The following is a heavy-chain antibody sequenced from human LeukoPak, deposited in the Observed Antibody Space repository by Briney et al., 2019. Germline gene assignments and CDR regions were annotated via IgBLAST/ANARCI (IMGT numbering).Heavy chain of an antibody. V-gene: IGHV4-39*02. Sequence: SETLSLTCTVSGGSISSSSYYWGWIRQPPGKGLEWIGSIYYSGNTYYNPSLQSRVTISVDTSKNQFSLKLSSVTAADTAVYYCSRESGPFSPSGHWGQGTLVTVTS. CDR3: SRESGPFSPSGH. CDR1: GGSISSSSYY. CDR2: IYYSGNT. J-gene: IGHJ4*02. D-gene: IGHD1-26*01.